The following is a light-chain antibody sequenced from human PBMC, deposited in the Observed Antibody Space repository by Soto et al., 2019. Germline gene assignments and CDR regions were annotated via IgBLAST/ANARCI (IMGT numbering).Light chain of an antibody. Sequence: IVLTQSPAILSLSPGERATLSCRAIQRVNNYLSWYQQKPFKAPRLLIYDASNRATGLPARFSGSGSGTDYTLTITSLEPEDFAVYYCPQRSDWLSVGGGTKVEIK. V-gene: IGKV3-11*01. CDR2: DAS. CDR1: QRVNNY. CDR3: PQRSDWLS. J-gene: IGKJ4*01.